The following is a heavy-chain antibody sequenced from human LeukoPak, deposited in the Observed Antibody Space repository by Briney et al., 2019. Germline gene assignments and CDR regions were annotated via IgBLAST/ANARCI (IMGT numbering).Heavy chain of an antibody. CDR2: NSSNGGST. V-gene: IGHV3-64D*06. Sequence: GGSLRLSCSASGFIISNYAMHWVRQAPGKGLEYVSANSSNGGSTYYADSVKGRFTISRDNSKNTLYLQMSSLRAEDTGVYYCVKDRAFDIWGQGTMVTVSS. J-gene: IGHJ3*02. CDR3: VKDRAFDI. CDR1: GFIISNYA.